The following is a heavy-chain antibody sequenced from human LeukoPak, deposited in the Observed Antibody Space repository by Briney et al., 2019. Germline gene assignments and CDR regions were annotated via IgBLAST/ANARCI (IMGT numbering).Heavy chain of an antibody. D-gene: IGHD5-12*01. CDR3: ARYLATSYYYYYYMDV. CDR2: ISSSSSYI. J-gene: IGHJ6*03. V-gene: IGHV3-21*01. CDR1: GFTFSSYS. Sequence: GGSLRLSCAASGFTFSSYSMNWVRQAPGKGLEWVSSISSSSSYIYYADSVKGRFTIPRDNAKNSLYLQMNSLRAEDTAVYYCARYLATSYYYYYYMDVWGKGTTVTVSS.